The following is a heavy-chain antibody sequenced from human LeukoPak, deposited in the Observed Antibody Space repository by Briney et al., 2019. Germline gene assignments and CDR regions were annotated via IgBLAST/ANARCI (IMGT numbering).Heavy chain of an antibody. CDR2: IYYSGST. V-gene: IGHV4-59*08. CDR3: ARHPAGTSPQDNWFDP. D-gene: IGHD6-19*01. Sequence: SETLSLTCTVSGGSISGYYWSWIRQPPGKGLEWIGYIYYSGSTNYNPSLKSRVAISVDTSKNQFSLKLSSVTAADTAVYYCARHPAGTSPQDNWFDPWGQGTLVTVSS. J-gene: IGHJ5*02. CDR1: GGSISGYY.